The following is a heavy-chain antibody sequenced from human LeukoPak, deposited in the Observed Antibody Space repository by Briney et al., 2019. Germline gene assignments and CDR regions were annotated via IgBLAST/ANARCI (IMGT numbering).Heavy chain of an antibody. CDR1: GDSVSRKSAA. Sequence: SQTLSLTCAISGDSVSRKSAAWNWITQSPSRGIEWLGRTYYRSKWYNDYSVSVKGRITVNPDTSKNQFSLQLNSVTPEDTAVYYCASSDNYGGDAFDIWGQGTMVTVSS. V-gene: IGHV6-1*01. CDR3: ASSDNYGGDAFDI. D-gene: IGHD4/OR15-4a*01. J-gene: IGHJ3*02. CDR2: TYYRSKWYN.